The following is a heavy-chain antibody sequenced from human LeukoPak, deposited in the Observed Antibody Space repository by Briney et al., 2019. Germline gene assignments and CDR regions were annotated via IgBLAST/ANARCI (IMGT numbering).Heavy chain of an antibody. CDR2: IYSGGST. CDR1: GFTVSSNY. CDR3: ASTPSGSYVPGWFDP. D-gene: IGHD1-26*01. V-gene: IGHV3-53*01. J-gene: IGHJ5*02. Sequence: EGSLRLSCAASGFTVSSNYMSWVRQAPGKGLEWVSVIYSGGSTYYADSVKGRFTISRDNSKNTLYLQMNSLRAEDTAVYYCASTPSGSYVPGWFDPWGQGTLVTVSS.